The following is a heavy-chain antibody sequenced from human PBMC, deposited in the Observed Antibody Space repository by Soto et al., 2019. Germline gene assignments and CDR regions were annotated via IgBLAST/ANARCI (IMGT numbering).Heavy chain of an antibody. CDR3: ARQGQLNVLRYFDWLLFDY. CDR2: IYYSGST. CDR1: GGSISSSSYY. V-gene: IGHV4-39*01. Sequence: PSETLSLTCTVSGGSISSSSYYWGWIRQPPGKGLEWIGSIYYSGSTYYNPSLKSRVTISVDTSKNQFSLKLSSVTAADTAVYYCARQGQLNVLRYFDWLLFDYWGQGTLVTVSS. J-gene: IGHJ4*02. D-gene: IGHD3-9*01.